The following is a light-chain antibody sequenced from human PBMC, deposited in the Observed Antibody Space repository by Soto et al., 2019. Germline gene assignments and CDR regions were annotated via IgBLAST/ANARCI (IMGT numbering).Light chain of an antibody. Sequence: ALTQPASVSGSPGQSITISCTGTSSDIDAYNYVSWYQQHPGKAPKLMIYDVSNRPSGISNRFSGSKSGNTASLTISGLQAEDEADYYCSLYTSISTYVFGTGTKVTVL. CDR3: SLYTSISTYV. CDR1: SSDIDAYNY. V-gene: IGLV2-14*01. J-gene: IGLJ1*01. CDR2: DVS.